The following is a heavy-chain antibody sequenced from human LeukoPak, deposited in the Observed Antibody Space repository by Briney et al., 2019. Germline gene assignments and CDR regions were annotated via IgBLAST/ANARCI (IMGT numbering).Heavy chain of an antibody. CDR3: ARVREMATNYYYYYMDV. Sequence: SETLSLTCTVSGGSISNKYWSWIRQPPGKGLEWIGYIYYSGSTNYNPSLKSRVTILVDTSKNQFSLKLSSVTAADTAVYYCARVREMATNYYYYYMDVWGKGTTVTVPS. D-gene: IGHD5-24*01. V-gene: IGHV4-59*01. CDR1: GGSISNKY. J-gene: IGHJ6*03. CDR2: IYYSGST.